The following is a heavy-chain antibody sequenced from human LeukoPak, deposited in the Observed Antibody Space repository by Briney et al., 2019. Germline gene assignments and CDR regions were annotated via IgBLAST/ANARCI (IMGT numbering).Heavy chain of an antibody. Sequence: SETLSLTCTVSGGSISSSSYYWGWLRQPPGKGLEWIGSIYYSGSTYYNPSLKSRVTISVDTSKNQFSLKLSSVTAADTAVYYCARHKYDILTGYYDWGQGTLVTVSS. V-gene: IGHV4-39*01. D-gene: IGHD3-9*01. CDR2: IYYSGST. J-gene: IGHJ4*02. CDR3: ARHKYDILTGYYD. CDR1: GGSISSSSYY.